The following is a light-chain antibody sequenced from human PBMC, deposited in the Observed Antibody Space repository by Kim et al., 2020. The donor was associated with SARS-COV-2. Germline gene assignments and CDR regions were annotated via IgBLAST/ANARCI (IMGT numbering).Light chain of an antibody. CDR1: NIGSKS. J-gene: IGLJ3*02. CDR2: YDS. Sequence: LTQPPSVSVAPGKTARITCGGNNIGSKSVHWYQQKPGQAPVLVIYYDSDRPSGIPERFSGSNSGNTTTLTISRVEAGDEADNYCQVWDSSSDHRVFG. CDR3: QVWDSSSDHRV. V-gene: IGLV3-21*04.